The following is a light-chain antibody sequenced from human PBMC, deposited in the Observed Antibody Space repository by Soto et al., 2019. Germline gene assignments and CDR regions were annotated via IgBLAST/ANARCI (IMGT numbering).Light chain of an antibody. CDR1: SSDVGRY. V-gene: IGLV2-14*01. CDR3: SSYTSRSTYV. J-gene: IGLJ1*01. Sequence: QSALTQPASVSGSPGQSITISCTGTSSDVGRYVSWYQQHAGKPPKLMIYDVSNRPSGVSNRFSGSKSGNTASLTISGLQTEDEADYYCSSYTSRSTYVFGTGTKVTVL. CDR2: DVS.